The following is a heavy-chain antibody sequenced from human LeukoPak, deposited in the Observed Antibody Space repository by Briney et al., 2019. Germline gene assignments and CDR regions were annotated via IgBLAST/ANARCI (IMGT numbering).Heavy chain of an antibody. V-gene: IGHV3-23*01. CDR3: ARDRMGAIMYFDV. D-gene: IGHD3-10*01. J-gene: IGHJ2*01. CDR1: GFTFSTYG. CDR2: ITGSGGRT. Sequence: PGGSLRLSCEVSGFTFSTYGMSWVRQAPGKGLEWVSAITGSGGRTYYADSVKGRFTISRDNFRDRLYLETNSLRAEDTAVYYCARDRMGAIMYFDVWGRGTLVTVSS.